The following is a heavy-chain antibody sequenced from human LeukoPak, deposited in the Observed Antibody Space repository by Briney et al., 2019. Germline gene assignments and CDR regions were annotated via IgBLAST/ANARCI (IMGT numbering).Heavy chain of an antibody. CDR3: ARTTHDYGADY. Sequence: SGPALVKPTQTLTLTCTFSGFSLNTSGMCVSWIRQPPGKALEWLSGIDWDDDIFYITSLKTRLTISKDPYKNQVVLTLTNMDPVDTATYYCARTTHDYGADYWGQGTLVTVSS. CDR2: IDWDDDI. V-gene: IGHV2-70*17. CDR1: GFSLNTSGMC. J-gene: IGHJ4*02. D-gene: IGHD4-17*01.